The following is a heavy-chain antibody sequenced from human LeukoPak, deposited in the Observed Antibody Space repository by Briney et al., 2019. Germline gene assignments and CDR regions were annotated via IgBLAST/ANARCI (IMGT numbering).Heavy chain of an antibody. CDR2: INRDGSEK. V-gene: IGHV3-7*01. CDR1: GITLTNFW. CDR3: ATDYGRT. J-gene: IGHJ4*02. Sequence: GGSLRLSCAVSGITLTNFWMTWVRQAPGKGLEWVANINRDGSEKYYEDSVRGRFSISRDNARNSLFLQMNSLRTEDTAVYYCATDYGRTWGQGTLVTVSS. D-gene: IGHD4-23*01.